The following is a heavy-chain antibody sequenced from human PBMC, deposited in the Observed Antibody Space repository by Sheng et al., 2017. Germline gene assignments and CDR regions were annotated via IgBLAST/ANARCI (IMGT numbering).Heavy chain of an antibody. CDR3: ARDRVWGGDPFDY. CDR2: INPNSGDT. CDR1: GYTFTGHY. D-gene: IGHD4-17*01. J-gene: IGHJ4*02. Sequence: QVQLVQSGADVKKPGASVKVSCKASGYTFTGHYMHWVRQAPGQGPEWMGWINPNSGDTHYAQKFQGRVTMTRDTSISTASMELSRLRSDDTAVYYCARDRVWGGDPFDYWGQGTLVTVSA. V-gene: IGHV1-2*02.